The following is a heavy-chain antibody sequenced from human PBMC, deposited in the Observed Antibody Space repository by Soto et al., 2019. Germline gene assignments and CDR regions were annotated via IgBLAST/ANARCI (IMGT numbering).Heavy chain of an antibody. CDR2: LSYNGRDE. J-gene: IGHJ4*02. V-gene: IGHV3-30*18. CDR3: AKDFGILGVASPFEY. CDR1: GFTFSSHG. D-gene: IGHD3-3*01. Sequence: QVQLVQSGGGVVQPGRSLRLSCSASGFTFSSHGMHWLRQAPGKGLEWLAVLSYNGRDEYYAESVKGRFTIARDNAKNTLFLQMNNLRVEDKGVYYCAKDFGILGVASPFEYWGQGVLVAVSS.